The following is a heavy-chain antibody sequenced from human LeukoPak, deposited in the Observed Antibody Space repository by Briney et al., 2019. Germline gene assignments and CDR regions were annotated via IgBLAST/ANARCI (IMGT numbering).Heavy chain of an antibody. V-gene: IGHV3-23*01. Sequence: GGSLRLSCAASGFTFNNYAMSWVRQAPGKGLEWLSGISGNGRSTYYADSVKGRFTISRDNSKNTLYLQMNSLRTEDTAVYYCAKDFGITGTGGAYFDYWGQGTLVTVSS. CDR2: ISGNGRST. J-gene: IGHJ4*02. CDR3: AKDFGITGTGGAYFDY. CDR1: GFTFNNYA. D-gene: IGHD1-20*01.